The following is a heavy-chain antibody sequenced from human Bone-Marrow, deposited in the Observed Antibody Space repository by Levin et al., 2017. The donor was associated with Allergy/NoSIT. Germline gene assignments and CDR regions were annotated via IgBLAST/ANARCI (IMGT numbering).Heavy chain of an antibody. CDR2: IKAKGDGGTT. J-gene: IGHJ4*02. CDR3: ATVRPYCSGGSCSYPFDY. CDR1: GFTFRIAW. D-gene: IGHD2-15*01. V-gene: IGHV3-15*01. Sequence: GGSLRLSCATSGFTFRIAWMSWVRQTPGKGLEWAGRIKAKGDGGTTDYSAPVKGRFAISRDESKSTVYLQMNSLKTEDTAVYYCATVRPYCSGGSCSYPFDYWGQGTLVTVS.